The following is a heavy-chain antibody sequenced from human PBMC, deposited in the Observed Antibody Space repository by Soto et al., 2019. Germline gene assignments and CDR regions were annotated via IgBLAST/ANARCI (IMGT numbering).Heavy chain of an antibody. J-gene: IGHJ6*03. Sequence: QVQLQESGPGLVKPSGTLSLTCAVSSGSISSSNWWSWVRQPPGKGLEWIGEIYHSGSTNYNPSHKSRVTISVDKSKNQFSLKLSSVTAADTAVYYCARHGGYCSGGSCYYCDYMDVWGKGTTVTVSS. CDR3: ARHGGYCSGGSCYYCDYMDV. D-gene: IGHD2-15*01. V-gene: IGHV4-4*02. CDR2: IYHSGST. CDR1: SGSISSSNW.